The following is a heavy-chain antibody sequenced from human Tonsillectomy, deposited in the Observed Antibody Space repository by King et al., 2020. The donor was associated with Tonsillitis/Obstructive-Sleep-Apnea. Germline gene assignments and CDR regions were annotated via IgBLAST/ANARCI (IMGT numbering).Heavy chain of an antibody. Sequence: VQLQESGPGLVKPSETLSLTCTVSGGSITSYYWSWIRQPAGKGLEWIGLISSTGSTNYNPSLKSRVTMSVDTSRNQFSLKLSSVTAADTAVYFCARDLHTAPYNWFDPWGQGTLVTVSS. J-gene: IGHJ5*02. CDR2: ISSTGST. CDR1: GGSITSYY. D-gene: IGHD5-18*01. CDR3: ARDLHTAPYNWFDP. V-gene: IGHV4-4*07.